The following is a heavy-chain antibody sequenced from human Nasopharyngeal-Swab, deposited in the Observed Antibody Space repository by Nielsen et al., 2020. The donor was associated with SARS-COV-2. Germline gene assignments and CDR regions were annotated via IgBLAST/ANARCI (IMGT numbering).Heavy chain of an antibody. D-gene: IGHD3-16*02. J-gene: IGHJ3*02. V-gene: IGHV4-39*01. Sequence: SETLSLTCTVPGGSISSSSYYWGWIRQPPGKGLEWIGSIYYSGSTYYNPSLKSRVTISVDTSKNQFSLKLSSVTAADTAVYYCARGVISSFDAFDIWGQGTMVTVSS. CDR2: IYYSGST. CDR1: GGSISSSSYY. CDR3: ARGVISSFDAFDI.